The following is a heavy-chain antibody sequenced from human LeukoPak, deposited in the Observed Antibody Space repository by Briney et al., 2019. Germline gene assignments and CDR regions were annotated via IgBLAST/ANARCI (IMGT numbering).Heavy chain of an antibody. D-gene: IGHD6-13*01. CDR2: ISYSGTT. CDR3: AKRGGIAADGLLDY. J-gene: IGHJ4*02. V-gene: IGHV4-39*02. CDR1: GGSTSSGSYY. Sequence: SETLSLTCTVSGGSTSSGSYYWGWIRQPPGQGLEWIGSISYSGTTYYNPSLRNRVTISVDTSKNHFSLKLTSVTAADTAVYYCAKRGGIAADGLLDYWGQGTLVTVSS.